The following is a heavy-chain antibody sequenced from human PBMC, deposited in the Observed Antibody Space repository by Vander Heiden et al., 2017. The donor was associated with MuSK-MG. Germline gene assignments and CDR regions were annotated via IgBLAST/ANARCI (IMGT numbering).Heavy chain of an antibody. CDR2: VYQAGRT. V-gene: IGHV4-38-2*02. Sequence: QVQLQESGPGLVKASETLSLTCTVSGYSVGSGYSWGWIRQPPGQGLEWVGSVYQAGRTSYNPSLNSRVTISLDTSKNQFSLSLSSVTAADTAVYYCASGGSYPGDFWGQGSLVTVS. CDR1: GYSVGSGYS. J-gene: IGHJ4*02. D-gene: IGHD1-26*01. CDR3: ASGGSYPGDF.